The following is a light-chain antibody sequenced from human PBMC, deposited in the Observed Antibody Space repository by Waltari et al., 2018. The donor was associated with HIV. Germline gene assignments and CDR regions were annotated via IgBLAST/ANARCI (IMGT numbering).Light chain of an antibody. J-gene: IGKJ2*01. V-gene: IGKV4-1*01. CDR3: QQHYGRPNT. CDR2: WAS. CDR1: QSVLDSSSNKHW. Sequence: DIVMTQFPDSLAVSLGERATINCKPSQSVLDSSSNKHWLTWYQHKPGQPPKVLIYWASTRQSGVPDRFSGSGSGTDFTLTISSLQAEDVAVYYCQQHYGRPNTFGQGTKVEIK.